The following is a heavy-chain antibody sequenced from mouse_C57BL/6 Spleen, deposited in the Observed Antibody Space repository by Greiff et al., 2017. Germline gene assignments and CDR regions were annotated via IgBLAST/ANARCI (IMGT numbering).Heavy chain of an antibody. CDR3: ARDGSSYGWFAY. CDR1: GYIFTDYN. CDR2: INPNNGGT. J-gene: IGHJ3*01. V-gene: IGHV1-18*01. D-gene: IGHD1-1*01. Sequence: EVQLQQSGPELVKPGASVKIPCKASGYIFTDYNMDWVKQSHGKSLEWIGDINPNNGGTIYNQKFKGKATLTVDKSSSTAYMELRSLTSEDTAVYYWARDGSSYGWFAYWGQGTLVTVSA.